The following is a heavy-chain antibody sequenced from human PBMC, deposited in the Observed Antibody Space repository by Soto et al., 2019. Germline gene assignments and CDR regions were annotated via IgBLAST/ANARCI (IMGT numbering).Heavy chain of an antibody. V-gene: IGHV3-11*01. J-gene: IGHJ4*02. CDR3: ATSRVFDF. Sequence: QVQLVESGGGLVRPGGSLRLSCAASGFTFSDYYMSWIRQSPGKGLEWRAVMSSSGTNVFYADSVQGRFTISRDNAKNSLFLQMDSLKAEDTAVYYCATSRVFDFWGLGTPGQRLL. CDR1: GFTFSDYY. CDR2: MSSSGTNV.